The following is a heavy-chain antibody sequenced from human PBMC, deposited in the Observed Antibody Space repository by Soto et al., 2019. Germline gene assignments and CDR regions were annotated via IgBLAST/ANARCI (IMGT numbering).Heavy chain of an antibody. CDR2: INAGNGNT. CDR3: ARDQSGIGYYVDCFDP. V-gene: IGHV1-3*01. D-gene: IGHD3-10*02. CDR1: GYIFNSHA. J-gene: IGHJ5*02. Sequence: ASVKVSCKACGYIFNSHAMHWVRQAPGQRLEWMGWINAGNGNTYYSQNFKDRVTFTRDTIATTVFMELTSLTSEDTAVYYCARDQSGIGYYVDCFDPWGQGTLVTVS.